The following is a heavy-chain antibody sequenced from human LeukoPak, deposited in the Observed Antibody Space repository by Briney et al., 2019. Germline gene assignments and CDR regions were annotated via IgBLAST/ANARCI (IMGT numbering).Heavy chain of an antibody. CDR1: KYTFTSCD. CDR3: ARGPRNWGFDY. D-gene: IGHD7-27*01. J-gene: IGHJ4*02. CDR2: MNPVSGNT. Sequence: GASVKVSCKASKYTFTSCDINWVRQATGQGLEWMGWMNPVSGNTGYAQNFQGRFTMTRDTAISTAYMELSSLRSEDTAVYYCARGPRNWGFDYWGQGTLVTVSS. V-gene: IGHV1-8*01.